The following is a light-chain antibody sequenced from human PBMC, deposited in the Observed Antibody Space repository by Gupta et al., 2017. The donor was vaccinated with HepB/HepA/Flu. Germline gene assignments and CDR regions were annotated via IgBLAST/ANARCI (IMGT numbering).Light chain of an antibody. J-gene: IGKJ1*01. CDR2: EAS. Sequence: EIVLTQSPVNLSLSPGERATISCRASQSVLSHLAWYQKKPGQPPRFLIYEASKRATGIPVRFSGSGSGTDFTLTISRLEPEDSAVYYCQQRNNWPRTFGEGTKVEIK. V-gene: IGKV3-11*01. CDR3: QQRNNWPRT. CDR1: QSVLSH.